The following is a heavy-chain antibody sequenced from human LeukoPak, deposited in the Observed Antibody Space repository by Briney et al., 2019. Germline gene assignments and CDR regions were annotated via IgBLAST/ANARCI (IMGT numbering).Heavy chain of an antibody. D-gene: IGHD1-14*01. CDR1: GGTFSTYA. Sequence: SVKVSCKASGGTFSTYAISWVRQAPGQGLEWMGGIIPISGTANYTQKFQGRVTFTTDESTNTAYMELSSLRSEDTAVYYCARGGTFYRRTLLNYFDYWGQGSLVTVSS. CDR3: ARGGTFYRRTLLNYFDY. J-gene: IGHJ4*02. CDR2: IIPISGTA. V-gene: IGHV1-69*05.